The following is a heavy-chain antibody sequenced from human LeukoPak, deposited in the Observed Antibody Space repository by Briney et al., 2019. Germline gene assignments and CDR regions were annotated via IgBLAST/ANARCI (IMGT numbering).Heavy chain of an antibody. Sequence: GGSLRLTCAASGFIVSDNYVTWVRQAPGKGLEWVSVIYPVGTYYAESVKGRFSISRDNSKNTVFLQMNSLRADDTAVYYCARGRDGDYVNWYDPWGQGILVTVSS. CDR1: GFIVSDNY. D-gene: IGHD4-17*01. CDR2: IYPVGT. CDR3: ARGRDGDYVNWYDP. J-gene: IGHJ5*02. V-gene: IGHV3-53*01.